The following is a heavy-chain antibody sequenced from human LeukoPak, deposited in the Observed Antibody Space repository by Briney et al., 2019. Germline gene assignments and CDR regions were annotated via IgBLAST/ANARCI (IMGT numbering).Heavy chain of an antibody. CDR3: TRVLGWFGELLPSCD. Sequence: RPGGSLRLSCTASGFTFGDYAMSWFRQAPGKGLEWVGFIRSKAYGGTTEYAASVKGRFTISRDDSKSIAYLQMNSLKTEDTAVYYCTRVLGWFGELLPSCDWGQGTLVTVSS. CDR1: GFTFGDYA. CDR2: IRSKAYGGTT. D-gene: IGHD3-10*01. J-gene: IGHJ4*02. V-gene: IGHV3-49*03.